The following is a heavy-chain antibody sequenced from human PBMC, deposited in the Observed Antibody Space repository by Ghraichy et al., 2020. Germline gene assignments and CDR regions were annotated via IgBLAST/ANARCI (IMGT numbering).Heavy chain of an antibody. CDR2: ITSTGSFI. CDR3: ARGSTVVRFYYYDGMDV. D-gene: IGHD4-17*01. CDR1: GFPFGSYS. J-gene: IGHJ6*02. V-gene: IGHV3-48*02. Sequence: GGSLRLSCVGSGFPFGSYSMNWVRQSPGKRLEWVSYITSTGSFISYADSVKGRFTISRDNAQNSLSLQMNSLTDEDTAVYFCARGSTVVRFYYYDGMDVWGQGTTVTVAS.